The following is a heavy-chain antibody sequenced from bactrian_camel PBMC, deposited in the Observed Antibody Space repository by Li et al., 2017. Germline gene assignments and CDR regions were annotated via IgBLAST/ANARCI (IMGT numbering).Heavy chain of an antibody. V-gene: IGHV3S40*01. CDR1: GYPYCNYD. D-gene: IGHD2*01. Sequence: VQLVESGGGSVQAGGSLRLACATSGYPYCNYDMSWLRQIPGQERELVASIYALSGGTKYVDSVKGRFLVSRDNAKNTVHLQLNSLKPEDSGLYYCAATDPYYTQTCPSFTIWGQGTQVTVS. J-gene: IGHJ4*01. CDR3: AATDPYYTQTCPSFTI. CDR2: IYALSGGT.